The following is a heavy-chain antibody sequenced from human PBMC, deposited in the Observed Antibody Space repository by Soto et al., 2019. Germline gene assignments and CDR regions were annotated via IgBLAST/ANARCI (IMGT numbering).Heavy chain of an antibody. CDR3: ASSRVVTTYFDY. CDR1: GGSISSSSYY. D-gene: IGHD2-21*02. V-gene: IGHV4-30-2*06. Sequence: PSETLSLTCTVSGGSISSSSYYWGWIRQSPGKGLEWIGYIYNSGSTFYNPSLKSRLTISVDRSKNQLSLQLNSVTAADTAVYYCASSRVVTTYFDYWGQGTLVTVSS. J-gene: IGHJ4*02. CDR2: IYNSGST.